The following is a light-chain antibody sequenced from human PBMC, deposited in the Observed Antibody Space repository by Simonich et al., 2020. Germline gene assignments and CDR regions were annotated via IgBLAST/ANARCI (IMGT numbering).Light chain of an antibody. J-gene: IGKJ4*01. V-gene: IGKV2D-29*02. Sequence: DIVMTQTPLSLSVTPGQPASISCTSSQSLLHSDGKTYLYWYLQKPGQSPQLLIYEVSHRFSGVPDRFSGSGSGTDFTLKISRVEAEDVGVYYCMQRIQLLTFGGGTKVEIK. CDR2: EVS. CDR3: MQRIQLLT. CDR1: QSLLHSDGKTY.